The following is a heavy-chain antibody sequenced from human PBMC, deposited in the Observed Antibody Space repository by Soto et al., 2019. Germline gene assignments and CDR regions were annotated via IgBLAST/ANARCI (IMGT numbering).Heavy chain of an antibody. J-gene: IGHJ4*02. CDR3: ARDGLTFGGD. V-gene: IGHV3-21*06. Sequence: EVHLVEAGGGLVKPGESLTLSCAASGFTFGSFTLNWVRQAPGKGLEWVSSNSSSSAYIYYAESVKGRFTISRDNARSTLYLQMNSLRLDDTAVYFCARDGLTFGGDWGQGTLVAVSS. CDR2: NSSSSAYI. D-gene: IGHD3-16*01. CDR1: GFTFGSFT.